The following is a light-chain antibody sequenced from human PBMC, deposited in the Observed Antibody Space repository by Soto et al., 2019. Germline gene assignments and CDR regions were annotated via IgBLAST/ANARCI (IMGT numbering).Light chain of an antibody. CDR2: GAS. J-gene: IGKJ2*01. Sequence: EIVLTQSPGTLSLSPGERATLSCRASQSVSSSYLAWYQQKPGQAPRLLIYGASIRATGIPDRFSGSGSGTDFTLTISRLAPAEFAVYYCQQYGSSPYTFGQVTKLEIK. CDR1: QSVSSSY. V-gene: IGKV3-20*01. CDR3: QQYGSSPYT.